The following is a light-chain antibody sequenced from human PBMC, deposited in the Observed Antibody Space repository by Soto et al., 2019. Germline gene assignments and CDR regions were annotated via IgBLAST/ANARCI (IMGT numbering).Light chain of an antibody. CDR1: QGIGDE. V-gene: IGKV1-6*01. CDR2: GAS. CDR3: LQDYTFPWT. Sequence: AIQMTQSPSSLSASVGDRVTITCRASQGIGDELGWYQQKPGKAPRLLIYGASTLQSGVPSRFSGSGSSTDFTLTISSLQPEDFATYFCLQDYTFPWTFGQGTKVEIK. J-gene: IGKJ1*01.